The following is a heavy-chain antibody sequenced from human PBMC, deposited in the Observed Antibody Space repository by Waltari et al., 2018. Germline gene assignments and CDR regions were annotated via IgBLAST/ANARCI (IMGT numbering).Heavy chain of an antibody. D-gene: IGHD3-22*01. CDR1: GFTFSSYG. V-gene: IGHV3-30*18. Sequence: QVQLVESGGGVVQPGRSLRLSCAASGFTFSSYGMHWVRQAPGKGLEWVAVISYDGSNKYYADSVKGRFTISRDNSKNTLYLQMNSLRAEDTAVYYCAKDLTYYYDSSGYWGRDYWGQGTLVTVSS. J-gene: IGHJ4*02. CDR2: ISYDGSNK. CDR3: AKDLTYYYDSSGYWGRDY.